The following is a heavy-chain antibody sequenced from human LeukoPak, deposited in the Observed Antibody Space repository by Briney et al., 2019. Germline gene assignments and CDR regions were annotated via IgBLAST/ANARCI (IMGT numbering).Heavy chain of an antibody. Sequence: GGSLRLSCAASGFSFSSYSMNWVRQAPGKGLEGVASISSSSSNIYYADSMKGRFTISRDNAKNSLYLQMNSLRAEDTAVYYCARSFWSGYYYYYYMDVWGKGTTVTVSS. CDR3: ARSFWSGYYYYYYMDV. J-gene: IGHJ6*03. D-gene: IGHD3-3*01. CDR1: GFSFSSYS. V-gene: IGHV3-21*01. CDR2: ISSSSSNI.